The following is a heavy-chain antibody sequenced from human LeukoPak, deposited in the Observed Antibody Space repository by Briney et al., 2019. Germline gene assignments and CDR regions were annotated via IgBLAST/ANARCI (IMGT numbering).Heavy chain of an antibody. D-gene: IGHD3-22*01. CDR2: ISAYNGNT. V-gene: IGHV1-18*01. CDR3: ARGYYYDSSGYGPWGY. CDR1: GYTFTSYG. J-gene: IGHJ4*02. Sequence: GASVKVSCKASGYTFTSYGISWVRQAPGQGLEWMGWISAYNGNTKYAQKLQGRVTMTTDTSTSTAYMELRSLRSDDTAVYYCARGYYYDSSGYGPWGYWGQGTLVTVSS.